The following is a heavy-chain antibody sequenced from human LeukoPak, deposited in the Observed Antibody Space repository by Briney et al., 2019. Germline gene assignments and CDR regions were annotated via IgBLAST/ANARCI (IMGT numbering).Heavy chain of an antibody. Sequence: SETLSLTCTVSGGSTSSYYWSWIRQPPGKGLEWIGYIYYSGSTNYNPSLKSRVTISVDTSKNQFSLKLSSVTAADTAVYYCARDQGSLSGTMVRGVMYAFDIWGQGTMVTVSS. J-gene: IGHJ3*02. CDR1: GGSTSSYY. CDR3: ARDQGSLSGTMVRGVMYAFDI. V-gene: IGHV4-59*12. CDR2: IYYSGST. D-gene: IGHD3-10*01.